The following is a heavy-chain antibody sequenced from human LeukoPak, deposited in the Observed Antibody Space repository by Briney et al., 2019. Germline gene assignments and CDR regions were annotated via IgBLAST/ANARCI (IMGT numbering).Heavy chain of an antibody. J-gene: IGHJ4*02. V-gene: IGHV1-2*02. CDR1: GYTFTDYY. D-gene: IGHD5-18*01. CDR3: ARDNGYSYGPEDY. Sequence: GASVKVSCKASGYTFTDYYMHWVRQAPGQGLEWMGWINPNSGGTNYAQKFQGRVTMTRDTSISTAYMELSRLRSDDTAVYYCARDNGYSYGPEDYWGQGTLVTVSS. CDR2: INPNSGGT.